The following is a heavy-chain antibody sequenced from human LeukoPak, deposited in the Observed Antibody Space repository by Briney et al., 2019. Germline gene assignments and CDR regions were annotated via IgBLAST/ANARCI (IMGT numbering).Heavy chain of an antibody. CDR1: GDSIASPTW. J-gene: IGHJ6*02. Sequence: SGTLSLTCAVSGDSIASPTWWSWVRQPPEKGLEWIGEIDHSGSTNYSPSLRSRVSISVDKSKSHFFLRLSSVTAADTAVYYCARSHSMARGVIDFYGLDVWGQGTTVAVSS. V-gene: IGHV4-4*02. D-gene: IGHD3-10*01. CDR2: IDHSGST. CDR3: ARSHSMARGVIDFYGLDV.